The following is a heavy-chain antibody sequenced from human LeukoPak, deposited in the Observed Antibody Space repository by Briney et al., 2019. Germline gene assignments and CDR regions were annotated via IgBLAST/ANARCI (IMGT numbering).Heavy chain of an antibody. J-gene: IGHJ4*02. CDR3: AIHAGSSSIWFDFDY. CDR1: GASISASIYY. D-gene: IGHD6-13*01. V-gene: IGHV4-39*01. Sequence: PSETLSLTCTVSGASISASIYYWGWIRQPPGKGLEWIGSIYYRGSTYYNPSLKSRVTLSVDTSKNRFSLKLSSVTAADTAVYYCAIHAGSSSIWFDFDYWGQGTLVTVSS. CDR2: IYYRGST.